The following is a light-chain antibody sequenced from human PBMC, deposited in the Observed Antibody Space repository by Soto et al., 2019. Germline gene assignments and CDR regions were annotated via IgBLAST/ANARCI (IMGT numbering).Light chain of an antibody. Sequence: EIVMTQSPATLSVSPGERATLSCRASQSVSSSYLAWYQQKPGQAPRLLIYGASSRATGIPARFSGSGSGTDFTLTISSLEPEDFAVYYCQQRGDWPPITFGQGTRLEIK. V-gene: IGKV3D-20*02. CDR3: QQRGDWPPIT. CDR1: QSVSSSY. CDR2: GAS. J-gene: IGKJ5*01.